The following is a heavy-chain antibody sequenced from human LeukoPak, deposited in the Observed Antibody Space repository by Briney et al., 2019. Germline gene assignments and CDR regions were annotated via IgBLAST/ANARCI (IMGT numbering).Heavy chain of an antibody. CDR2: IRYDGSNK. V-gene: IGHV3-30*02. CDR3: AKDGLFPHYYDSSGYPRV. Sequence: GGSLRLSCAASGFTFSSYGMHWVRQAPGKGLEWVAFIRYDGSNKYYADSVKGRFTISRDNSKNTLYLQMNSLRAEDTAVYYCAKDGLFPHYYDSSGYPRVWGQGTLVTVSS. J-gene: IGHJ4*02. CDR1: GFTFSSYG. D-gene: IGHD3-22*01.